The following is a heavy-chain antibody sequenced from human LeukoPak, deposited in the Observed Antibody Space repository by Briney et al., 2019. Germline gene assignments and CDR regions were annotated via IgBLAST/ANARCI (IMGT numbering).Heavy chain of an antibody. J-gene: IGHJ4*02. V-gene: IGHV4-34*01. CDR3: ARGLLNYLWRSSPAYYFDY. Sequence: SETLSLTCAVYGGSFSGYYWSWIRQPPGKGLEWIGEINHSGSTNYNPSLKSRVTISVDTSKNQFSLKLSSVTAADTAVYYCARGLLNYLWRSSPAYYFDYWGQGTLVTVSS. D-gene: IGHD3-16*01. CDR1: GGSFSGYY. CDR2: INHSGST.